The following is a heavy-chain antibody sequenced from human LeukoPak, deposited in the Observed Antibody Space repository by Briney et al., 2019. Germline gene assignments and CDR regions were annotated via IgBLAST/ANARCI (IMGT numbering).Heavy chain of an antibody. Sequence: PSETLSVTCTVSGGSISTIPYNWGWIRQPPGKGLEWIGTISYVGTTYYEPSLKSRVTMSIDTSKNQFSQNLNSATAADTAVYYCARHPTGYPNWFDSWGQGTLVIVSS. V-gene: IGHV4-39*01. D-gene: IGHD3-9*01. J-gene: IGHJ5*01. CDR1: GGSISTIPYN. CDR3: ARHPTGYPNWFDS. CDR2: ISYVGTT.